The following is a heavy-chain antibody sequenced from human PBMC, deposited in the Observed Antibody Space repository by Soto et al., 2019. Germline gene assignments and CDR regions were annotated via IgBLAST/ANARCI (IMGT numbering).Heavy chain of an antibody. CDR1: GFTFSSYA. Sequence: PGGSLRLSCAASGFTFSSYAMSWVRPAPGKGLEWVSAISGSGGSTYYADSVKGRFTISRDNSKNTLYLQMNSLRAEDTAVYYCAKKGGVTRFLGPPYYYGMDVWGQGTTVTVSS. D-gene: IGHD3-9*01. V-gene: IGHV3-23*01. CDR3: AKKGGVTRFLGPPYYYGMDV. CDR2: ISGSGGST. J-gene: IGHJ6*02.